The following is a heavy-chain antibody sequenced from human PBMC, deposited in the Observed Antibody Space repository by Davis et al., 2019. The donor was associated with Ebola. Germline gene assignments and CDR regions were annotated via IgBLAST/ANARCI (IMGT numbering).Heavy chain of an antibody. CDR3: ATAISDRQQLVYFDY. CDR2: IHPRGGST. J-gene: IGHJ4*02. CDR1: CYTLSPHG. Sequence: ASSQASCNASCYTLSPHGISRVRHAPGPGPAWVGIIHPRGGSTSYAQKFQGRVTMTRDTSTSTVYMELSSLRSEDTAVYYCATAISDRQQLVYFDYWGQGTLVTVSS. D-gene: IGHD6-13*01. V-gene: IGHV1-46*01.